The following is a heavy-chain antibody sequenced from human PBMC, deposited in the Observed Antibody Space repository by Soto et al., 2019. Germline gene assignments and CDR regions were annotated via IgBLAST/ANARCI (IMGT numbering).Heavy chain of an antibody. CDR1: GFTFSSYG. CDR2: IWYDGSNK. Sequence: GGSLRLSCAASGFTFSSYGMHWVRQAPGEGLEWVAVIWYDGSNKYYADSVKGRLTISRDNSKNTLYLQMNSLRAEDTAVYYCAREAPGIVVVVAATDQYYFDYWGQGTLVTVSS. J-gene: IGHJ4*02. CDR3: AREAPGIVVVVAATDQYYFDY. D-gene: IGHD2-15*01. V-gene: IGHV3-33*01.